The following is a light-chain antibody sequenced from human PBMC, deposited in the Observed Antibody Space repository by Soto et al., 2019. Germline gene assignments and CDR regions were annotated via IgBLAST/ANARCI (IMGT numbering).Light chain of an antibody. Sequence: EIVLTQSPDTLSLSPGERATLSCRASQSVSSYLAWYQQKPGQAPRLLIYDASNRATGIPARLSGSGSGTDFTLTITSLEPEDFAVYYCQQRSNWPSTFGGGTKVEIK. J-gene: IGKJ4*01. V-gene: IGKV3-11*01. CDR2: DAS. CDR1: QSVSSY. CDR3: QQRSNWPST.